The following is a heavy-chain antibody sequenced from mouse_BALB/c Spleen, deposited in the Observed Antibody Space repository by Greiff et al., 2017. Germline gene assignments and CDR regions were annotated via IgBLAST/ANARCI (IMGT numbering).Heavy chain of an antibody. Sequence: VQLQESGAELAKPGASVKMSCKASGYTFTSYWMHWVKQRPGQGLEWIGYINPSTGYTEYNQKFKDKATLTADKSSSTAYMQLSSLTSEDSAVYYCATSRYDDWFAYWGQGTLVTVSA. CDR2: INPSTGYT. CDR1: GYTFTSYW. D-gene: IGHD2-14*01. CDR3: ATSRYDDWFAY. J-gene: IGHJ3*01. V-gene: IGHV1-7*01.